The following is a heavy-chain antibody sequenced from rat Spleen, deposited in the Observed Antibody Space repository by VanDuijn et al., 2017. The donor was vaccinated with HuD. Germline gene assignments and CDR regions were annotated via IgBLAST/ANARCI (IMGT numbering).Heavy chain of an antibody. CDR2: IIYDGSRT. V-gene: IGHV5S10*01. CDR3: ATQASTGTGGYYFDY. CDR1: GFTFSDYN. J-gene: IGHJ2*01. D-gene: IGHD1-7*01. Sequence: EVQLVESGGGLVQPGRSLKLSCAASGFTFSDYNMAWVRQAPKKGLEWVATIIYDGSRTYYRDSVKGRFTISRDNAKSTLYLQMDSLRSEDTATYYCATQASTGTGGYYFDYWGQGVMVTVSS.